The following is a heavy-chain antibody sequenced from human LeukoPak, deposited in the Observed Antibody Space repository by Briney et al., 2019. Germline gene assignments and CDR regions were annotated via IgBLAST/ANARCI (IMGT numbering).Heavy chain of an antibody. V-gene: IGHV5-10-1*01. CDR3: ARQSTRGMVDTDFDY. CDR1: ESRSTSYW. Sequence: PGEPLSISWQGSESRSTSYWISGARQMPGKGLGWRWRIDPSDSYTNYSPSFQGHVTISADKSISTAYLQWSSLKASDTAMYYCARQSTRGMVDTDFDYWGQGTLVTVSS. CDR2: IDPSDSYT. J-gene: IGHJ4*02. D-gene: IGHD5-18*01.